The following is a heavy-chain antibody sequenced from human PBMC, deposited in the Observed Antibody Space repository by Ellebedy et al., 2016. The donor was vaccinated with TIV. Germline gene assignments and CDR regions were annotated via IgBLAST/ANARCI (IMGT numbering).Heavy chain of an antibody. D-gene: IGHD3-10*01. J-gene: IGHJ4*02. CDR1: GFTFSDYY. CDR2: ISTSSSYT. CDR3: ARDYYGSGCYSSD. Sequence: GESLKISCAASGFTFSDYYMSWIRQAPGKGLEWVSYISTSSSYTNYADSVQGRFTISTDNAKTSLYLQMNSLRAGDTAVYYCARDYYGSGCYSSDWGQGTLVTVSS. V-gene: IGHV3-11*06.